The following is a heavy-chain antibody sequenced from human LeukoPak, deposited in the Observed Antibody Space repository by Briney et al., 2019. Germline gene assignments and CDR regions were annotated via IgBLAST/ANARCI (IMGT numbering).Heavy chain of an antibody. CDR2: INTNTGNP. CDR3: ARLGKWEPPY. Sequence: ASVKVSCKASGYTFTSYYMHWVRQAPGQGLEGMGWINTNTGNPTYAQGFTGRFVFSLDTSVSTAYLQISSLKAEDTAVYYCARLGKWEPPYWGQGTLVTVSS. CDR1: GYTFTSYY. J-gene: IGHJ4*02. D-gene: IGHD1-26*01. V-gene: IGHV7-4-1*02.